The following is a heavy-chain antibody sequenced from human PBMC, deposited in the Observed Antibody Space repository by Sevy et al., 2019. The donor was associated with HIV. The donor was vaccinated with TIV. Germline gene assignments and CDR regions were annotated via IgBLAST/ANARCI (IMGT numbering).Heavy chain of an antibody. D-gene: IGHD3-3*01. CDR3: ARDTSSRDYDFWSGPRGAPGY. CDR1: GYTFTGYY. J-gene: IGHJ4*02. CDR2: INPNSGDT. Sequence: ASVKVSCKASGYTFTGYYMHWVRQAPGQGLEWMGRINPNSGDTNYAQKFQGRVNMTRDTSISTAYMELSRLRSDDTGVYYWARDTSSRDYDFWSGPRGAPGYWGQGTLVTVSS. V-gene: IGHV1-2*05.